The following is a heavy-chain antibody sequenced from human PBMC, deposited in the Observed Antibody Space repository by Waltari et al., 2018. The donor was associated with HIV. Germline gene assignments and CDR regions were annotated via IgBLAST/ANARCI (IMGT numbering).Heavy chain of an antibody. CDR3: AKGIAVATTYYYAAMDV. D-gene: IGHD6-19*01. CDR2: INTNPGIP. J-gene: IGHJ6*02. Sequence: QVQLVQSGSELKKPGASVKVSCKASGNPFTTYGINWVRQAPGQGLEWMGWINTNPGIPTYAQGFSGRFVFSLDTSVSTAYLQISSLKSEDSAVYFCAKGIAVATTYYYAAMDVWGPGTTVAVSS. V-gene: IGHV7-4-1*02. CDR1: GNPFTTYG.